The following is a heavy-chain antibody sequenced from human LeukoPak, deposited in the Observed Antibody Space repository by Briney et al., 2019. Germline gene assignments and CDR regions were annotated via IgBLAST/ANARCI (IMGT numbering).Heavy chain of an antibody. CDR3: AREGIVGAFDY. J-gene: IGHJ4*02. CDR1: GFTFSSYA. Sequence: GGSLRLSCAASGFTFSSYAMHWVRQAPGKGLEWVAAISYDGSNKYYADSVKGRFTISRDNSKNTLYLQMNSLRAEDTAVYYCAREGIVGAFDYWGQGTLVTVSS. CDR2: ISYDGSNK. D-gene: IGHD1-26*01. V-gene: IGHV3-30*04.